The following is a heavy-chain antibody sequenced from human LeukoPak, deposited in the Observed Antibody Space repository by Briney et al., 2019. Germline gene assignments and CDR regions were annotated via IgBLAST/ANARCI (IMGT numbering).Heavy chain of an antibody. Sequence: PGGSLRLSCAASGFTFSSYGMHWVRQAPGKGLEWVAVISYDGSNKYYADSVKGRFTISRDNSKNTLYLQMNSLRAEDTAVYYCAKGWAVAGVDYWGQGTLVTVSS. CDR2: ISYDGSNK. D-gene: IGHD6-19*01. V-gene: IGHV3-30*18. J-gene: IGHJ4*02. CDR1: GFTFSSYG. CDR3: AKGWAVAGVDY.